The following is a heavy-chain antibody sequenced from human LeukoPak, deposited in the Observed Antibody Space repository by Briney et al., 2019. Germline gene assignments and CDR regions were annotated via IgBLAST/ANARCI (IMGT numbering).Heavy chain of an antibody. V-gene: IGHV3-21*01. D-gene: IGHD2-2*01. J-gene: IGHJ4*02. CDR1: GFTFSSYS. CDR3: ARGSCSSTSCYVDY. Sequence: GSLRLSCAASGFTFSSYSMKWVRQAPGKGLEWVSSISSSGSYVYYADSVKGRFIISRDNAKNSLYLKMNSLRAEDTAVYYCARGSCSSTSCYVDYWGQGTLVTVSS. CDR2: ISSSGSYV.